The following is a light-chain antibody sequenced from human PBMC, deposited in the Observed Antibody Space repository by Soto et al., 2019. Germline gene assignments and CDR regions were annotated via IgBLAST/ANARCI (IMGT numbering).Light chain of an antibody. V-gene: IGKV3-15*01. CDR2: GAS. CDR1: QSISDY. J-gene: IGKJ1*01. CDR3: QQYDSSPWT. Sequence: EIVMTQSPATLSVSPGGRAALSCRASQSISDYLAWYQQKPGQAPRLLIYGASRRAPGFPARFSGSGSGTDFTLTISSLQSEDFAVYYCQQYDSSPWTFGQGTKVDIK.